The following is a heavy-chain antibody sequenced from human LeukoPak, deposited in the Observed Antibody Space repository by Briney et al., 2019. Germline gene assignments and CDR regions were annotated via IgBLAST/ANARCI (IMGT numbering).Heavy chain of an antibody. J-gene: IGHJ6*04. CDR2: IYYSGST. V-gene: IGHV4-61*01. CDR3: ARESTDYGDYYYYGMDV. Sequence: SETLSLPCTVSGGSVSSGSYYWRWLRQPPGKGLEWIGYIYYSGSTNYNPSLKSRVTISVDTSKNQFSLKLSSVTAADTAVYYCARESTDYGDYYYYGMDVWGKGTTVTVSS. CDR1: GGSVSSGSYY. D-gene: IGHD4-17*01.